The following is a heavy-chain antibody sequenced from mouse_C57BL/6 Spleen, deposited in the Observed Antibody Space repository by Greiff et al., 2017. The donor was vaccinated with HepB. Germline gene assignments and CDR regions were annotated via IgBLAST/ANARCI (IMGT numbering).Heavy chain of an antibody. Sequence: QVQLQQSGPELVKPGASVKISCKASGYAFSSSWMNWVKQRPGKGLEWIGRIYPGDGDTNYNGKFKGKATLTADNSSSTAYMQLSSLTSEDSAVYFCAKDYGSSYGYFDVWGTGTTVTVSS. J-gene: IGHJ1*03. D-gene: IGHD1-1*01. CDR3: AKDYGSSYGYFDV. V-gene: IGHV1-82*01. CDR2: IYPGDGDT. CDR1: GYAFSSSW.